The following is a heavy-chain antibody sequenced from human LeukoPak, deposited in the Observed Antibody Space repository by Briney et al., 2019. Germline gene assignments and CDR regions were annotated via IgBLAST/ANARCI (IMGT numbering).Heavy chain of an antibody. CDR2: INHSGST. J-gene: IGHJ1*01. D-gene: IGHD3-10*01. CDR3: ARGLRVQGVAEYFQH. V-gene: IGHV4-34*01. CDR1: GGSFSGYY. Sequence: SETLSLTCAVYGGSFSGYYWSWIRQPPGKGPEWIGEINHSGSTNYNPSLKSRVTISVDTSKNQFSLKLSSVTAADTAVYYCARGLRVQGVAEYFQHWGQGTLVTVSS.